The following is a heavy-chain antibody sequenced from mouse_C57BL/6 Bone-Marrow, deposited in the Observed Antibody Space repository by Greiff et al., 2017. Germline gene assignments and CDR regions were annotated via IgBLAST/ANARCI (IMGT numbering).Heavy chain of an antibody. Sequence: VQLQQSGAELARPGASVKLSCKASGYTFTSYGISWVKQRTGQGLEWIGEIYPRSGNTYYNEKFKGKATLTADKSSSTAYMELRSLTSEDAAVYFCARSSSGYAMDYWGQGTSVTVSS. D-gene: IGHD3-2*02. CDR1: GYTFTSYG. CDR3: ARSSSGYAMDY. V-gene: IGHV1-81*01. CDR2: IYPRSGNT. J-gene: IGHJ4*01.